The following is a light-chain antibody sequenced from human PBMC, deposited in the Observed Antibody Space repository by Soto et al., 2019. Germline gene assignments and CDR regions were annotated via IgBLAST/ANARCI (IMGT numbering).Light chain of an antibody. V-gene: IGKV3-11*01. Sequence: EIVLTQSPATLSLSPGERATLSCRASQSVSSYLAWYQQKPGQAPRLLIYDASNRATGIPARFSGSGSGTDFTLTISSLQSEDFAAYYCQQYDISPPLTFGGGTKVDNK. CDR2: DAS. CDR1: QSVSSY. J-gene: IGKJ4*01. CDR3: QQYDISPPLT.